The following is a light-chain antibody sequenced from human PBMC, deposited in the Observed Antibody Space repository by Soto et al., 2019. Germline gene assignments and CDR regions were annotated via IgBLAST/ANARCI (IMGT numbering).Light chain of an antibody. CDR2: DAS. CDR3: QQRSNWPLFT. CDR1: QSVSSY. J-gene: IGKJ3*01. Sequence: EIVLTQSPATLSLSPGERATLSCRASQSVSSYLAWYQQKPGQAPRLLIYDASNRATGIPARFSGSWSGTDFTLTISSLEPEDFAVYYYQQRSNWPLFTFGPGTKVDIK. V-gene: IGKV3-11*01.